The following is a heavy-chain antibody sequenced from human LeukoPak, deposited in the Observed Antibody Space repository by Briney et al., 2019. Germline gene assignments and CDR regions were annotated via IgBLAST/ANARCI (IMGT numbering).Heavy chain of an antibody. J-gene: IGHJ6*03. D-gene: IGHD6-6*01. CDR3: ARETAIAARPYYYMDV. Sequence: GGSLRLSCAASGFTVSSNYMSWVRQAPGRGLEWVSVIHSGGSTYYADSVRGRFTISRDNSKNTLYLQMNSLRAEDTAVYHCARETAIAARPYYYMDVWGKGTTVTVSS. CDR1: GFTVSSNY. V-gene: IGHV3-53*01. CDR2: IHSGGST.